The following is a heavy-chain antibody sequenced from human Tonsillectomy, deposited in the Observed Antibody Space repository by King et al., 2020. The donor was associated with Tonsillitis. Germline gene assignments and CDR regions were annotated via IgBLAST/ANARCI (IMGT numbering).Heavy chain of an antibody. Sequence: VQLVESGAEVKKPGESLRISCKGSGYSFTSYWISWVRQMPGKGLEWMGRIDPSDSYTNYSPSFQGHVTISADKSISTAYLQWSSLKASDTAMYYCARFDARGDGARRPGTDYWGQGTLVTVSS. J-gene: IGHJ4*02. D-gene: IGHD2-8*01. CDR1: GYSFTSYW. CDR3: ARFDARGDGARRPGTDY. CDR2: IDPSDSYT. V-gene: IGHV5-10-1*03.